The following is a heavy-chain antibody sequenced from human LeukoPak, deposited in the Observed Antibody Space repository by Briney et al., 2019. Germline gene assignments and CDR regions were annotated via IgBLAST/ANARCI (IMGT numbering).Heavy chain of an antibody. CDR3: ARHRVVSSSEYFDL. CDR1: GYSFTNYW. J-gene: IGHJ2*01. CDR2: ISPGDSDT. D-gene: IGHD6-13*01. V-gene: IGHV5-51*01. Sequence: GESLKISCKGSGYSFTNYWIAWVRQMPGKGREWMGIISPGDSDTRYSPSFQGQVSMSADKSISTAYLQWSSLRASDTAMYYCARHRVVSSSEYFDLWGRGTLVTVSS.